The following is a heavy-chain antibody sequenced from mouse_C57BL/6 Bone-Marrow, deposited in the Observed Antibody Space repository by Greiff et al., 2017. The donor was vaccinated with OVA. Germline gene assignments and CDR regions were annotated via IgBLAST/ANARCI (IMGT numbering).Heavy chain of an antibody. CDR2: IRNKANNHAT. CDR1: GFTFSDAW. Sequence: DVQLQESGGGLVQPGGSMKLSCAASGFTFSDAWMDWVRQSPEKGLEWVAEIRNKANNHATYYAESVKGRFTISRDDSKSSVYLQMNSLRAEDTGIYYCTRSTMVRVHFDYWGQGTTLTVSS. J-gene: IGHJ2*01. V-gene: IGHV6-6*01. D-gene: IGHD2-2*01. CDR3: TRSTMVRVHFDY.